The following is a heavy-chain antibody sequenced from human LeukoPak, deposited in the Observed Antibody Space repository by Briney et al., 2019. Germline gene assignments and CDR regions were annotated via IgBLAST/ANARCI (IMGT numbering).Heavy chain of an antibody. CDR3: AREAWDYDILTGYQYSNWFDP. D-gene: IGHD3-9*01. Sequence: SQTLSLTCAISGDSVSSNSAAWNWIRQSPSRGLEWLGRTYYRSKWYNDYAVSVKSRITINPDTSKNQFSLQLNSVTPEDTAVYYCAREAWDYDILTGYQYSNWFDPWGQGTLSPSPQ. CDR2: TYYRSKWYN. CDR1: GDSVSSNSAA. V-gene: IGHV6-1*01. J-gene: IGHJ5*02.